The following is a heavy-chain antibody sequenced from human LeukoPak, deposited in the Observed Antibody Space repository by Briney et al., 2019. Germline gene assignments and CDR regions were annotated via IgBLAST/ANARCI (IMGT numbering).Heavy chain of an antibody. CDR1: GFTFSSYG. D-gene: IGHD2-8*01. V-gene: IGHV3-30*02. CDR2: IGYDGSNT. CDR3: AKDAVAACSNGVCYTFYYYHMDV. Sequence: GGSLRLSCAASGFTFSSYGMHWVSQAPGKGLEWVAFIGYDGSNTFYADSVKGRFTISRDNSKNTLYLQMNSLRAEDTSVYYCAKDAVAACSNGVCYTFYYYHMDVWGKGTTVTVSS. J-gene: IGHJ6*03.